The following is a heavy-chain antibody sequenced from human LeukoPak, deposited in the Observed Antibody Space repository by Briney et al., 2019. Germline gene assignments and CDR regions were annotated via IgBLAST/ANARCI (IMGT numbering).Heavy chain of an antibody. V-gene: IGHV3-21*01. CDR1: GFTFSTYS. CDR3: ARGPSSAIDY. D-gene: IGHD2-2*01. Sequence: GGSLRLSCVASGFTFSTYSMSWVRQAPGKGLEWVSSISSSGSHIYYADSVRGRFTVSRDNAKNSLFLQMNSLRAEDTAVYYCARGPSSAIDYWGQGTLVTVSS. CDR2: ISSSGSHI. J-gene: IGHJ4*02.